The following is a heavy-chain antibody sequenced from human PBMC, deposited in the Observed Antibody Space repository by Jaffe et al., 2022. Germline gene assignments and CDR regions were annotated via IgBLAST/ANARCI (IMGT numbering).Heavy chain of an antibody. J-gene: IGHJ3*02. D-gene: IGHD1-1*01. Sequence: QLQLQESGPGLVKPSETLSLTCTVSGGSISSSSYYWGWIRQPPGKGLEWIGSIYYSGSTYYNPSLKSRVTISVDTSKNQFSLKLSSVTAADTAVYYCATLVAGTPKADAFDIWGQGTMVTVSS. CDR2: IYYSGST. CDR1: GGSISSSSYY. V-gene: IGHV4-39*01. CDR3: ATLVAGTPKADAFDI.